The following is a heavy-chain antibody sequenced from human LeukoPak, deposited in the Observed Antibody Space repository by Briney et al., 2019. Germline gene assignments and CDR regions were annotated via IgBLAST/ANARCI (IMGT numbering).Heavy chain of an antibody. D-gene: IGHD3-16*02. V-gene: IGHV1-8*03. CDR2: MNPNSGNT. Sequence: ASVKVSCKAPGYTFTSYDINWVRQATGQGLEWMGWMNPNSGNTGYAQKFQGRVTITRNTSISTAYMELSSLRSEDTAVYYCARGPDMITFGGVIADDAFDIWGQGTMVTVSS. J-gene: IGHJ3*02. CDR1: GYTFTSYD. CDR3: ARGPDMITFGGVIADDAFDI.